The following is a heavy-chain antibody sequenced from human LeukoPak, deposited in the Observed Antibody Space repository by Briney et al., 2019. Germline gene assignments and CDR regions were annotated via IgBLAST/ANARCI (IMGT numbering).Heavy chain of an antibody. J-gene: IGHJ3*02. CDR3: ARDIGLAPHHDAFDI. CDR2: IIPILGIA. Sequence: SVKVSCKASGGTFSSYTISWVRQAPGQGLEWMGRIIPILGIANYAQKFQGRVTITADKSTSTAYMELSSLRSEDTAVYYCARDIGLAPHHDAFDIWGQGTMVTVSS. D-gene: IGHD1-26*01. V-gene: IGHV1-69*04. CDR1: GGTFSSYT.